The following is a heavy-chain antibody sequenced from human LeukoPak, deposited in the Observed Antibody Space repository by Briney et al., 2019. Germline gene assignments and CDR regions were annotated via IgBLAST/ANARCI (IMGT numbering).Heavy chain of an antibody. D-gene: IGHD6-13*01. CDR2: ISVSGGTT. Sequence: GGSLRLPCAASGFTFSSYAMTWVRQAPGKGLEWVSSISVSGGTTNYADSVKGRFTISRDNSKNTLYLHMNSLRAEDTAVYNCARGGIATSGLDNWGQGTLVTV. J-gene: IGHJ4*02. CDR3: ARGGIATSGLDN. V-gene: IGHV3-23*01. CDR1: GFTFSSYA.